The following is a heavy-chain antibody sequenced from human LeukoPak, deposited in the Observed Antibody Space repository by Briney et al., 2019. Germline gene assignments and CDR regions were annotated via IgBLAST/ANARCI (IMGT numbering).Heavy chain of an antibody. D-gene: IGHD4-17*01. Sequence: QPGGSLRLSCAASGFTFSTYWMHWVRQAPGEGLVWVSRVNTDGTSTTYGDSVQGRFTISRDNAKNTLYLQMKSLRAEDTAVYYCARERHGDYSIDYWGQGTLVTVSP. J-gene: IGHJ4*02. CDR1: GFTFSTYW. CDR3: ARERHGDYSIDY. CDR2: VNTDGTST. V-gene: IGHV3-74*01.